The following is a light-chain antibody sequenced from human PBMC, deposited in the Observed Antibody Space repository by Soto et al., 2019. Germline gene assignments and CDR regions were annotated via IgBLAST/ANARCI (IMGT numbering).Light chain of an antibody. Sequence: EIVLTQSPGTLSLSPGERVTLSCKASQNVGSYLAWYRQKPGQAPRLLISGASKRATGISDRFSGSGSGRDFTLTIHSLEPEDFAVYFCQQYDSSPLTFGGGTKVEIK. V-gene: IGKV3-20*01. CDR3: QQYDSSPLT. CDR2: GAS. J-gene: IGKJ4*01. CDR1: QNVGSY.